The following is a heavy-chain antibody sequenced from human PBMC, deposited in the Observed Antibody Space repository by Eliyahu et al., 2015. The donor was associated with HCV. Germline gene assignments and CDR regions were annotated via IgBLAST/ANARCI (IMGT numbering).Heavy chain of an antibody. Sequence: QVQLVQSGAEVKKPGASVKVSCKASGYTFTSYYMXWVRQPPGQGLEWMGIINPSGGSTSYAQKFQGRVTMTRDTSTSTVYMELSSLRSEDTAVYYCARGSGYCSSTSCYRYYYMDVWGKGTTVTVSS. J-gene: IGHJ6*03. D-gene: IGHD2-2*02. CDR3: ARGSGYCSSTSCYRYYYMDV. V-gene: IGHV1-46*03. CDR1: GYTFTSYY. CDR2: INPSGGST.